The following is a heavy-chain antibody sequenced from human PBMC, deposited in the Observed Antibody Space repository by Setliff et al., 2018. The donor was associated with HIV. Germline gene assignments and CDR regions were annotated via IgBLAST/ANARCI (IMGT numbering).Heavy chain of an antibody. CDR3: ARRRETIVVVIGIPNWYFDL. D-gene: IGHD2-21*01. CDR2: IAYTGSG. Sequence: SETLSLTCTVSGGSISSRNFYWGWIRQPPGKGLEWIGSIAYTGSGYYNSSLKSRVTITVDTSRNECSLKLTSVTAADTAVYYCARRRETIVVVIGIPNWYFDLWGRGTLVTVSS. CDR1: GGSISSRNFY. J-gene: IGHJ2*01. V-gene: IGHV4-39*07.